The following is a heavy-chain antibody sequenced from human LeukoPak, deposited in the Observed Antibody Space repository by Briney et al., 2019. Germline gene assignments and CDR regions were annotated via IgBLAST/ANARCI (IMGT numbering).Heavy chain of an antibody. V-gene: IGHV3-30*03. Sequence: GGSLRLSCAASGFTFNRYGMHWVRQAPGKGLEWVAVISFDGKVSYYADSVKGRFTISRDNSKNTLDLQMNSLRPEDTAVYYCARESGRPYDSSGYPLDYWGQGTLVTVSS. CDR1: GFTFNRYG. CDR3: ARESGRPYDSSGYPLDY. CDR2: ISFDGKVS. D-gene: IGHD3-22*01. J-gene: IGHJ4*02.